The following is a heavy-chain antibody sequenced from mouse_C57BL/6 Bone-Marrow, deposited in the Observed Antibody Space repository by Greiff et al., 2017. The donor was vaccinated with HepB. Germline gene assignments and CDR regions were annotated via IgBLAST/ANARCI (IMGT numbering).Heavy chain of an antibody. Sequence: QVQLQQSGAELMKPGASVKLSCKATGYTFTGYWIEWVKQRPGHGLEWIGEILPGSGSTNYNEKFKGKATFTADTSSNTAYMQLSSLTTEDSAIYYYASIYYGYDEGNYYAMDYWGQGTSVTVSS. CDR3: ASIYYGYDEGNYYAMDY. D-gene: IGHD2-2*01. V-gene: IGHV1-9*01. J-gene: IGHJ4*01. CDR2: ILPGSGST. CDR1: GYTFTGYW.